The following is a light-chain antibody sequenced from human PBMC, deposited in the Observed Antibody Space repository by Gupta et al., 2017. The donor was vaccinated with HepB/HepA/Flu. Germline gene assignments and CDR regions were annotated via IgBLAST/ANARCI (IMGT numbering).Light chain of an antibody. CDR2: DDT. V-gene: IGLV3-21*03. CDR1: NIGSKS. J-gene: IGLJ2*01. Sequence: SYVLAQPPSVSVVPGTTARITCGGNNIGSKSVHWYQQKPGQAPVLVVFDDTDRPSGIPERFSGSNSGNTATLTVRRVEAGDEADYYCQVWHSPSEVLFGGGTKLTVL. CDR3: QVWHSPSEVL.